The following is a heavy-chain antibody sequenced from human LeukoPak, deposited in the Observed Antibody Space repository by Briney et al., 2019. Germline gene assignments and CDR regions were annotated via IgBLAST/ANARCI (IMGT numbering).Heavy chain of an antibody. CDR1: GGSFSGYY. CDR3: ARTPYYYDSSGYYRGGFDY. J-gene: IGHJ4*02. V-gene: IGHV4-34*01. Sequence: SETLSLTCAVYGGSFSGYYWSWIRQPPGKGLEWIGEINHSGSTNYNPSLKSRVTISVDTSKNQFSLKLNSVTAADTAVYYCARTPYYYDSSGYYRGGFDYWGQGTLVTVSS. D-gene: IGHD3-22*01. CDR2: INHSGST.